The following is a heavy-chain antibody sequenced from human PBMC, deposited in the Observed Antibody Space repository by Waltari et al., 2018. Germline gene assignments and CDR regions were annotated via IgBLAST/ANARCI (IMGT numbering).Heavy chain of an antibody. J-gene: IGHJ3*02. D-gene: IGHD3-22*01. CDR2: MNPNSGNT. CDR1: GYTCTSYD. CDR3: ARGYYDSSGYFDDAFDI. Sequence: QVQLVQSGAEVKKPGASVKVSCKASGYTCTSYDSNWVRQATGQGLEWMGWMNPNSGNTGYAQKFQGRVTITRNTSISTAYMELSSLRSEDTAVYYCARGYYDSSGYFDDAFDIWGQGTMVTVSS. V-gene: IGHV1-8*03.